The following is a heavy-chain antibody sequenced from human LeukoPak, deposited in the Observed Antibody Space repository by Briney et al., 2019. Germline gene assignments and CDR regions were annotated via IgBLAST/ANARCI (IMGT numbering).Heavy chain of an antibody. D-gene: IGHD4-11*01. J-gene: IGHJ6*03. V-gene: IGHV4-61*01. Sequence: ETLSLTCSVSGYSISSGYYWGWIRQPPGKGLEWIGFFYYSGSTNYNPSLKSRVTISVDTSKNQFSLKLSSVTAADTAVYYCARASVTYYYYYYMDVWGKGTTVTVSS. CDR3: ARASVTYYYYYYMDV. CDR1: GYSISSGYY. CDR2: FYYSGST.